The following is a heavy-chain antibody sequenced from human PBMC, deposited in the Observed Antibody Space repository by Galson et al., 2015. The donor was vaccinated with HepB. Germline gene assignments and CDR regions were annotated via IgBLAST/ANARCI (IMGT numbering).Heavy chain of an antibody. Sequence: SLRLSCAASGFTFSSHPMSWVRQTPGKGLEWVSSLRGTDGNTYHADSVKGRFTISRDTSKNTLYLHMNSLRAEDTAVYYCAKGTPGSLPITLFDYWGTGALVTVA. J-gene: IGHJ4*02. V-gene: IGHV3-23*01. CDR3: AKGTPGSLPITLFDY. CDR2: LRGTDGNT. CDR1: GFTFSSHP.